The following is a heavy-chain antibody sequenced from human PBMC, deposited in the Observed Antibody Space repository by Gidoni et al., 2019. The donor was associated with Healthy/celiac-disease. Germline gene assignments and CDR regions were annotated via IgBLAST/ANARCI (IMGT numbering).Heavy chain of an antibody. J-gene: IGHJ6*02. CDR3: ARDQYSYGYYYYYYGMDV. V-gene: IGHV3-48*02. D-gene: IGHD5-18*01. Sequence: EVQLVESGGGLVQPGGSLRLSCAASGFTFSSYSMNWVRQAPGKGLEWVSYISSSSSTIYYADSVKGRFTISRDNAKNSLYLQMNSLRDEDTAVYYCARDQYSYGYYYYYYGMDVWGQGTTVTVSS. CDR2: ISSSSSTI. CDR1: GFTFSSYS.